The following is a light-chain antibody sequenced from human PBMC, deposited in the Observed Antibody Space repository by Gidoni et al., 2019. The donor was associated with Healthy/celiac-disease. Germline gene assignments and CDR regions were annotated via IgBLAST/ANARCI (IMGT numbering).Light chain of an antibody. J-gene: IGKJ4*01. CDR3: QQYGSSSYT. Sequence: IVLTKPPGTLSLSPGERATLSCRASQSVSSSYLAWYQQKPGQAPRLLIYGASSRATGIPDRFSGSGSGTDFTITISRLEPEDFAVYYCQQYGSSSYTFGGGTKVEIK. CDR2: GAS. V-gene: IGKV3-20*01. CDR1: QSVSSSY.